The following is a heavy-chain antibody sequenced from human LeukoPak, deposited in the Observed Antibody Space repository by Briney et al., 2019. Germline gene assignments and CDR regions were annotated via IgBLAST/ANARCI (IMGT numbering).Heavy chain of an antibody. V-gene: IGHV6-1*01. CDR3: ARGYDSSGYWTSFDY. CDR2: TYYRSKWYN. Sequence: SQTLSLTCAISGDSVSSNSAAWNWIRQSPSRGLEWLGRTYYRSKWYNDYAVSVKSRITINPDTSKDQFSLQLNSVTPEDTAVYYCARGYDSSGYWTSFDYWGQGTLVTVSS. CDR1: GDSVSSNSAA. J-gene: IGHJ4*02. D-gene: IGHD3-22*01.